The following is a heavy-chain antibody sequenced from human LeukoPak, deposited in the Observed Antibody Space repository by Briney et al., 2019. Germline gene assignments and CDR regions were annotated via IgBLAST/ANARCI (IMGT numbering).Heavy chain of an antibody. CDR2: IFGSGGST. J-gene: IGHJ4*02. V-gene: IGHV3-23*01. CDR1: GFTFSSYA. D-gene: IGHD6-19*01. CDR3: AKTTTGYSSGRFPGWPVDY. Sequence: GGSLRLSCAASGFTFSSYAMYWVRQAPGKGLEWVSGIFGSGGSTHYADSVKGRFTISRDNSKNTVYLQMDSLRAEDMAVYYCAKTTTGYSSGRFPGWPVDYWGQGTLVTVSS.